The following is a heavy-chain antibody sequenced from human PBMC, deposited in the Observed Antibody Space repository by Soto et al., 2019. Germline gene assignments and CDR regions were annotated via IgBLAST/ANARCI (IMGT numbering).Heavy chain of an antibody. CDR2: ISYDGINK. CDR1: GFTFSNNG. Sequence: QVQLVESGGRVVQPGRSLRLSCAASGFTFSNNGMHWVRQAPGKWLEWVAVISYDGINKYYADSVKGRFIISRDNSKTTVYLQMHSLRAEATVVYYCARDRVQMVDGLDVWGQGTPVTVSS. J-gene: IGHJ6*02. CDR3: ARDRVQMVDGLDV. V-gene: IGHV3-33*01. D-gene: IGHD2-15*01.